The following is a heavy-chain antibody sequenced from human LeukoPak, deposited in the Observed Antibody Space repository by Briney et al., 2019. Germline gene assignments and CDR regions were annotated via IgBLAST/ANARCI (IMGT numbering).Heavy chain of an antibody. CDR3: ARGEGDSGSYFGTRFDY. D-gene: IGHD1-26*01. CDR1: GFTFSSYA. CDR2: ISYDGSNK. Sequence: GRSLRLSCAASGFTFSSYAMHWVRQAPGKGLEWVAVISYDGSNKYYADSVKGRFTISRDNSKNTLYLQMNSLRAEDTAVYYCARGEGDSGSYFGTRFDYWGQGTLDTVSS. V-gene: IGHV3-30*01. J-gene: IGHJ4*02.